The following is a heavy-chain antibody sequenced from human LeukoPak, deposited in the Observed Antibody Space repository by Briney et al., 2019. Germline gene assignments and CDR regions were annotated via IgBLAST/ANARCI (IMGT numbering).Heavy chain of an antibody. CDR2: IYSGGST. V-gene: IGHV3-66*01. J-gene: IGHJ5*02. D-gene: IGHD6-19*01. CDR3: ARGGAVAGRDNWFDP. CDR1: GFTVSSNS. Sequence: GGSLRLSCAASGFTVSSNSMSWVRQAPGKGLEWVSVIYSGGSTYYADSVKGRFTISRDNSKNTLYLQMNSLRAEDTAVYYCARGGAVAGRDNWFDPWGQGTLVTVSS.